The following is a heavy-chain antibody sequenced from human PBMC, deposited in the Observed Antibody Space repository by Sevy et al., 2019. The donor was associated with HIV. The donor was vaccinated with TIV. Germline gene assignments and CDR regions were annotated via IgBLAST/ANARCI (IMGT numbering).Heavy chain of an antibody. CDR1: GYVFVNYG. V-gene: IGHV1-18*01. CDR3: ARDSSSFYYYYGMDV. J-gene: IGHJ6*02. CDR2: ISADNDNT. Sequence: ASVKVSCKASGYVFVNYGISWVRQAPGQGLEWMGRISADNDNTNYAQKFQGRVTMTTDTSTNTAYMELRSLRSDDTAVYYCARDSSSFYYYYGMDVWGQGTTVTVSS. D-gene: IGHD6-6*01.